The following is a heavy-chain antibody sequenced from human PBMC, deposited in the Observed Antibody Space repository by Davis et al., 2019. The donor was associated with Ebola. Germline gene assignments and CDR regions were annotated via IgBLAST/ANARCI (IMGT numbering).Heavy chain of an antibody. CDR3: ATGYNWNPD. CDR2: ISSSSSTI. V-gene: IGHV3-48*02. CDR1: GFTFSSYS. J-gene: IGHJ4*02. Sequence: PSETLSLTCAASGFTFSSYSMNWVRQAPGKGLEWVSYISSSSSTIYYADSVKGRFTISRDNAKNSLYLQMNSLRDEDTAVYYCATGYNWNPDWGQGTLVTVSS. D-gene: IGHD1-1*01.